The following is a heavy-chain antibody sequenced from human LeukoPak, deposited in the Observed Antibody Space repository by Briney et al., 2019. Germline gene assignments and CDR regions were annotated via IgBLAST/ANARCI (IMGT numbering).Heavy chain of an antibody. J-gene: IGHJ4*02. CDR1: GSTLTEFS. CDR3: ATIAPGDLFDS. CDR2: FVPEDDET. D-gene: IGHD7-27*01. Sequence: VASVKVSCKVSGSTLTEFSIHWVRQAPGKGLEWIGGFVPEDDETIYAQSFQGRVTMTEDTSTDTAYMELSSLRSEDTTMYYCATIAPGDLFDSWGQGTLVTVSS. V-gene: IGHV1-24*01.